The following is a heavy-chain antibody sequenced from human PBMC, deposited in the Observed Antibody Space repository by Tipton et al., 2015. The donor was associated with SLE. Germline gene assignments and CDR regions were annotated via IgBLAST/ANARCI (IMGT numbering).Heavy chain of an antibody. CDR2: IYYSGST. V-gene: IGHV4-39*01. CDR1: GGSISSSSYY. Sequence: TLSLTCTVSGGSISSSSYYWGWIRQPPGKRLEWIGSIYYSGSTYYNPSLKSRVTISVDTSKNQFSLKLSSVTAADTAVYYCARLREDYPFDYWGQGTLVTVSS. D-gene: IGHD4-11*01. CDR3: ARLREDYPFDY. J-gene: IGHJ4*02.